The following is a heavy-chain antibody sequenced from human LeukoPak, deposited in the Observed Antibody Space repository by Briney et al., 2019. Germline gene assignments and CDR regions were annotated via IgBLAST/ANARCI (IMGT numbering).Heavy chain of an antibody. CDR3: ARKKIVGRYCSSTSCYGWFDP. D-gene: IGHD2-2*01. CDR1: GGSISSYY. V-gene: IGHV4-59*01. CDR2: IYYSGST. J-gene: IGHJ5*02. Sequence: SETLPLTCTVSGGSISSYYWSWIRQPPGKGLEWIGYIYYSGSTNYNPSLKSRVTISVDTSKNQFSLKLSSVTAADTAVYYCARKKIVGRYCSSTSCYGWFDPWGQGTLVTVSS.